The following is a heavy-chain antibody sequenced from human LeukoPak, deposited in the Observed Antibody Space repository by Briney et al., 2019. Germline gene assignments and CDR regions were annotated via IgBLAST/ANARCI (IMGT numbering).Heavy chain of an antibody. Sequence: GGSLRLSCAASGFTFSSCAMSWVRQAPGKGLEWVSAISGSGGSTYYADSVKGRFTISRDNSKNTLYLQMNSLRAEDTAVYYCARETVYDSSGYYYGSLPDYWGQGTLVTVSS. D-gene: IGHD3-22*01. CDR2: ISGSGGST. J-gene: IGHJ4*02. CDR1: GFTFSSCA. CDR3: ARETVYDSSGYYYGSLPDY. V-gene: IGHV3-23*01.